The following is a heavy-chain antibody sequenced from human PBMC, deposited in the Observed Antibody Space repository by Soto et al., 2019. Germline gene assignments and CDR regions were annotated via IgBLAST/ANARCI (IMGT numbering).Heavy chain of an antibody. CDR1: GFPFDDYT. Sequence: EVQLVESGGVLLQPGGSLRLSCAASGFPFDDYTRHWVRQAPGKGLEWVSLVTWDGGSTFYADFAKGRFTISRDNSNNFLYLQMNSLRTEDTALYYCVKERLRYFDWWGQGTQVTVSS. V-gene: IGHV3-43*01. CDR3: VKERLRYFDW. CDR2: VTWDGGST. J-gene: IGHJ4*02. D-gene: IGHD3-9*01.